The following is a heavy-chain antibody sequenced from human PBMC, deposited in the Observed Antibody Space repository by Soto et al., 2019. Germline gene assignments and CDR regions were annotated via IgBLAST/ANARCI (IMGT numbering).Heavy chain of an antibody. J-gene: IGHJ6*02. Sequence: QVQLVESGGGVVQPGRSLRLSCAASGFTFSSYAMHWVRQAPGKGLEWVAVISYDGRNKYYGDSVKGRFTVSRDNSKNTLHLQMNSLRVEDTAVFYCAKSFSSSWPYFRSYGMDVWGQGTTVAVSS. V-gene: IGHV3-30*18. CDR3: AKSFSSSWPYFRSYGMDV. CDR1: GFTFSSYA. CDR2: ISYDGRNK. D-gene: IGHD6-13*01.